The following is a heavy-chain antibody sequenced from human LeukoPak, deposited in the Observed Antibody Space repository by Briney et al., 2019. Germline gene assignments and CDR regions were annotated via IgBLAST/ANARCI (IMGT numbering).Heavy chain of an antibody. CDR3: AREVLGSTSQVGY. CDR1: GGTFSSYA. V-gene: IGHV1-69*13. CDR2: IIPIFGTA. D-gene: IGHD2-2*01. Sequence: ASVKVSRKASGGTFSSYAISWVRQAPGQGLEWMGGIIPIFGTANYAQKFQGRVTITADESTSTAYMELSSLRSEDTAVYYCAREVLGSTSQVGYWGQGTLVTVSS. J-gene: IGHJ4*02.